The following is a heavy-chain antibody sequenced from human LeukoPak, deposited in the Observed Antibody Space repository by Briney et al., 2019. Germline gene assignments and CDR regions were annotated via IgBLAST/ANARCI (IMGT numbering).Heavy chain of an antibody. J-gene: IGHJ4*02. CDR2: ISSSSSSI. CDR3: ARGGAARPDY. Sequence: GGSLRLSCAAFGFTFSNYGMDWVRQAPGKGLEWVSYISSSSSSIYYADSVKGRFTISRDNAKNSLFLQMNSLRAEDTAVYYCARGGAARPDYWGQGTLVTVSS. CDR1: GFTFSNYG. D-gene: IGHD6-6*01. V-gene: IGHV3-48*01.